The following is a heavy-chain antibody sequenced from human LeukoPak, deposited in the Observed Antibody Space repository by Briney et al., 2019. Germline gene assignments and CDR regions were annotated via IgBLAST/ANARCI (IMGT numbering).Heavy chain of an antibody. CDR2: INHSGGT. V-gene: IGHV4-34*01. J-gene: IGHJ4*02. D-gene: IGHD3-10*01. CDR1: GGSFSNYH. CDR3: ARGPPPGATAYGVVDY. Sequence: SETLSLTCAVYGGSFSNYHWSWTRQSPGKGLEWIGEINHSGGTDYNPSFKSRVTISVDTSQNQFSLRLRSVTAADTAIYYCARGPPPGATAYGVVDYWGQGTLVTVSS.